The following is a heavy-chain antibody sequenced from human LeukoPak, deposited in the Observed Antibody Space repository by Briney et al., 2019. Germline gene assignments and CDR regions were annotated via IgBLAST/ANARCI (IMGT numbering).Heavy chain of an antibody. V-gene: IGHV3-53*01. CDR3: VRSTGRYYFDY. Sequence: GGSLRLSCAASGFTVSSNYMSWVRQAPGKGLEWVSVIYAGGNTFYADSVKGRFTISRDKSKNTLYLQMTSLRAEDTALYYCVRSTGRYYFDYWGQGTLVTVS. CDR2: IYAGGNT. CDR1: GFTVSSNY. D-gene: IGHD3-9*01. J-gene: IGHJ4*02.